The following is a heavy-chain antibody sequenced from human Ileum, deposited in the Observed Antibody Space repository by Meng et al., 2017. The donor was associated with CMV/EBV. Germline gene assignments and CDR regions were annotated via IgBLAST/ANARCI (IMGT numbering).Heavy chain of an antibody. CDR2: INHSGST. CDR3: ARGPNYYDSSGYLGWFDP. D-gene: IGHD3-22*01. CDR1: SVSGYY. Sequence: SVSGYYWSWIRQPTGKGLGWIGEINHSGSTNYNPSLKSRVTISVDTSKNQFSLKLSSVTAADTAVYYCARGPNYYDSSGYLGWFDPWGQGTLVTVSS. J-gene: IGHJ5*02. V-gene: IGHV4-34*01.